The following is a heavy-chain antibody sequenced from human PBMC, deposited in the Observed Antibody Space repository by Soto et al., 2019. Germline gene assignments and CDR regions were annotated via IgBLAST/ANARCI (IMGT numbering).Heavy chain of an antibody. V-gene: IGHV1-69*02. CDR2: IIPVLDLA. CDR1: GGTFNRET. CDR3: ARGGKLGGDLDV. Sequence: QAQLVQSGAEVKKPGSSVKVSCMASGGTFNRETFSWVRQAPGQGLQWMGRIIPVLDLADYAQKFEGRVTITADTSTTTVYLDLSGLGSDDTAVYYCARGGKLGGDLDVWGKGTPVIVSS. D-gene: IGHD3-10*01. J-gene: IGHJ6*04.